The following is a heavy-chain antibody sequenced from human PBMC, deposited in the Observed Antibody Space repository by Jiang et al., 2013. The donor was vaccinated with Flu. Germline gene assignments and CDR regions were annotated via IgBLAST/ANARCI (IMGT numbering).Heavy chain of an antibody. CDR1: GFTFSSYW. D-gene: IGHD3-16*01. V-gene: IGHV3-74*01. J-gene: IGHJ6*04. Sequence: QLVESGGGLVQPGGSLRLSCAASGFTFSSYWMHWVRQAPGKGLVWVSRINSDGSSTSYADSVKGRFTISRDNAKNTLYLQMNSLRAEDTAVYYCARAGRTYYDYVWGSPWMDVWGKGTTVTVSS. CDR3: ARAGRTYYDYVWGSPWMDV. CDR2: INSDGSST.